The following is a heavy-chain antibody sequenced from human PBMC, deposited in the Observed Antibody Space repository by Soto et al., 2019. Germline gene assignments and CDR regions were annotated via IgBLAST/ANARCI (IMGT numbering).Heavy chain of an antibody. J-gene: IGHJ6*02. V-gene: IGHV4-4*07. CDR3: ARADYEILTGSYAMDV. CDR1: GYSLGNYY. D-gene: IGHD3-9*01. Sequence: PSETLSLPCPVSGYSLGNYYWFWIRQPVGKGLEWIGRVSSSGNTNANPTLNSRATMPIDTSKNQFSLRLRSVTAADTAVYYCARADYEILTGSYAMDVWGQGTTVTVS. CDR2: VSSSGNT.